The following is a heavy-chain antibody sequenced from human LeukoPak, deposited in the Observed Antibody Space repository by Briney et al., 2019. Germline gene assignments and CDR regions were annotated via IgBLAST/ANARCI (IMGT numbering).Heavy chain of an antibody. D-gene: IGHD1-14*01. Sequence: PGGSLRLSCAASGFTFSSYAMSWVRQAPGKGLEWIGRIYTSGSTNYNPSLKSRVTMSVDTSKNQFSLKLSSVTAADTAVYYCARGTEPSKPYYYYYGMDVWGQGTTVTVSS. CDR1: GFTFSSYA. V-gene: IGHV4-59*10. CDR2: IYTSGST. J-gene: IGHJ6*02. CDR3: ARGTEPSKPYYYYYGMDV.